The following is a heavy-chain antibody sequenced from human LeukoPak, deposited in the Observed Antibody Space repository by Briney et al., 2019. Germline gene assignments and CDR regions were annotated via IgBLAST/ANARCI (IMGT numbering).Heavy chain of an antibody. Sequence: ASVQISCRASGYSFTDYGITWVRHAPGQGLEWMEWISGRNENTNYSQRLQGRVTMTTDTSTSTAYMELRSLTSDDTAVYYCARDHALWSNCFDYWGQGTLVTVSS. J-gene: IGHJ4*02. CDR1: GYSFTDYG. D-gene: IGHD2/OR15-2a*01. CDR3: ARDHALWSNCFDY. V-gene: IGHV1-18*01. CDR2: ISGRNENT.